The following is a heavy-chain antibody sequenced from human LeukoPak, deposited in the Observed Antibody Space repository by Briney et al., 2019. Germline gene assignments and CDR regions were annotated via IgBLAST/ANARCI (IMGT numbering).Heavy chain of an antibody. Sequence: GGSLRLSCAASGFTFSSYSMSGLRQALGKGLEWVSVISNSGDSTYSADSVKGRFTISRDNSKNTLYLHMNSLRAEDTAVYYCARAAMVRGVAYFDYCGQGTLVTVSS. V-gene: IGHV3-23*01. CDR2: ISNSGDST. CDR3: ARAAMVRGVAYFDY. J-gene: IGHJ4*02. D-gene: IGHD3-10*01. CDR1: GFTFSSYS.